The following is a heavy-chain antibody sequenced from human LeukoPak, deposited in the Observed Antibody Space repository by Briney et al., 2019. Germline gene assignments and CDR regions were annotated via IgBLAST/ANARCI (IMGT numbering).Heavy chain of an antibody. CDR3: ARVFGSGAVAAYFDY. CDR2: IYSGGNT. CDR1: GCTVSNNY. J-gene: IGHJ4*02. V-gene: IGHV3-53*01. Sequence: GGSLRLSCAASGCTVSNNYMSWVRQAPGKGLEGVSVIYSGGNTYYADSVKGRFTISRDNSKNTLYLQMNGLRAEDTAVYYCARVFGSGAVAAYFDYWGQGTLVTVSS. D-gene: IGHD6-19*01.